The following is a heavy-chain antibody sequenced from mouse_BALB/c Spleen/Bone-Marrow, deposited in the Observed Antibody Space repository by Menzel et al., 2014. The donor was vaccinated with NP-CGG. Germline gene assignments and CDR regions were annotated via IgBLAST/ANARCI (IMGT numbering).Heavy chain of an antibody. CDR2: IYPGNSDT. Sequence: VQLKQSGTVLARPGASVKMPCKPPGYTFTSYWMHWVKQRPGQGLEWIGTIYPGNSDTTYNQKFKGKAKLNAVTSTSSAYMELSSLTNEDSAVYYCTTLARNYFDYWGQGTTLTVSS. J-gene: IGHJ2*01. CDR1: GYTFTSYW. CDR3: TTLARNYFDY. V-gene: IGHV1-5*01.